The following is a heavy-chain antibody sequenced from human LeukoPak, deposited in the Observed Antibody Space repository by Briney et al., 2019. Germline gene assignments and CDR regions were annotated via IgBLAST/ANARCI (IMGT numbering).Heavy chain of an antibody. Sequence: PSETLSLTCSVSGYSISSGYYWGWIRQPPGKGLEWIGEINHSGSTNYNPSLKSRVTISVDTSKNQFSLKLSSVTAADTAVYYCARQIRWLRYWFDPWGQGTLVTVSS. CDR3: ARQIRWLRYWFDP. CDR2: INHSGST. CDR1: GYSISSGYY. V-gene: IGHV4-38-2*02. J-gene: IGHJ5*02. D-gene: IGHD5-12*01.